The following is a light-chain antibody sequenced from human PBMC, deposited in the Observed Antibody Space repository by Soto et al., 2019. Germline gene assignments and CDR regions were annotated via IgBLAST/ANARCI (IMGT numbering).Light chain of an antibody. V-gene: IGKV3-20*01. J-gene: IGKJ1*01. CDR3: QQYGSLSVT. Sequence: EIVLTQSPGTLSLSPGERATLSCRASQSVSSIYLAWYQQKPGQAPRLLIYGASSRATGIPDRFSGSGSETDFTLTISRLEPEDFAVYYCQQYGSLSVTLGQGTKVEIK. CDR1: QSVSSIY. CDR2: GAS.